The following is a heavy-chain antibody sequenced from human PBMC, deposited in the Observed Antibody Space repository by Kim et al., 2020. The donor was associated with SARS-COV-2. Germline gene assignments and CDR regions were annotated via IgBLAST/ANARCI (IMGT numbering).Heavy chain of an antibody. CDR2: ISGSGGST. V-gene: IGHV3-23*01. J-gene: IGHJ5*02. CDR3: AKDRNRVNWFDP. Sequence: GGSLRLSCAASGFTFSIYAMSWVRQAPGKGLEWVSAISGSGGSTYYADSVKGRFTISRDNSKNTLYLQMNSLRAEDTAVYYCAKDRNRVNWFDPWGQGTLVTVSS. CDR1: GFTFSIYA.